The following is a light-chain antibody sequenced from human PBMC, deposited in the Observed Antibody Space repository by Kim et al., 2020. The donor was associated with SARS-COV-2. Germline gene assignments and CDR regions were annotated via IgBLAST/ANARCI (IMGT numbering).Light chain of an antibody. Sequence: SVSPGQTASIHCSGDGLGDKYAAWYQQKPGPSPVLVIYQDNKRPAGTPERFSGSNSGNTATLTISGTQAVDEADFFCLAWDSSTVVFGGGTKVTV. CDR2: QDN. J-gene: IGLJ2*01. CDR3: LAWDSSTVV. V-gene: IGLV3-1*01. CDR1: GLGDKY.